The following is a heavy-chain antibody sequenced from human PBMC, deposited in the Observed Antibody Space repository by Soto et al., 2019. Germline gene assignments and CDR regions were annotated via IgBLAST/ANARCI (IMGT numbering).Heavy chain of an antibody. V-gene: IGHV3-23*01. CDR2: ISGSGGTT. Sequence: EVQLLESGGGLVQPGGSLRISCIGSGFTFSSNAMSWVRQAPGKGLEWVSAISGSGGTTYYADSVKGRFAVSRDNSNNTLYLQMNSLRAEDTAVYYCAKQRAGFGSGSDTYDFDYWGQGTLVTVSS. CDR3: AKQRAGFGSGSDTYDFDY. J-gene: IGHJ4*02. D-gene: IGHD3-10*01. CDR1: GFTFSSNA.